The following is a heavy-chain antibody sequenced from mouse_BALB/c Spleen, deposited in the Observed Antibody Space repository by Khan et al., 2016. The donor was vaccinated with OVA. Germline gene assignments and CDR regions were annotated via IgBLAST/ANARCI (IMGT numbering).Heavy chain of an antibody. V-gene: IGHV3-1*02. J-gene: IGHJ4*01. Sequence: EVELVESGPDLVKPSQSLSLTCTVTGYSITSGYAWHWIRQFPGNKLEWMAYIYYSGSINYNPSLKSRISVTRDTSKNQFFLPLNSVTSGDTATYYCTRDGNYMDYWGQGTSVTVSS. CDR3: TRDGNYMDY. CDR2: IYYSGSI. CDR1: GYSITSGYA. D-gene: IGHD2-1*01.